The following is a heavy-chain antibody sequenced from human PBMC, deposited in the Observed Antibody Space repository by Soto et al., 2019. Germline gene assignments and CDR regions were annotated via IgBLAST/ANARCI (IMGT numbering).Heavy chain of an antibody. V-gene: IGHV1-3*01. CDR3: AKGLNGYLHYFAY. D-gene: IGHD5-18*01. CDR1: GYTFTSYA. CDR2: INAGNGNT. J-gene: IGHJ4*02. Sequence: ASVKVSCKASGYTFTSYAMHWVRQAPGQRLEWMGWINAGNGNTKYSQKFQGRVTITRDTSASTAYMELSSLRSEDTAVYYCAKGLNGYLHYFAYWGQGTPVPVSS.